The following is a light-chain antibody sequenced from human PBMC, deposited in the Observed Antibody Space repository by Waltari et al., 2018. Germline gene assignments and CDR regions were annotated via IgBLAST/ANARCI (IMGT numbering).Light chain of an antibody. CDR2: KTS. CDR1: QNINTN. J-gene: IGKJ4*01. V-gene: IGKV1-5*03. Sequence: DIQMTQSPSTLSASVGDRVIITCRASQNINTNLAWYQQKPGGATKVLIHKTSKLEGGVPSRFSGSRSGTEFTLTISSLQPDDFATYYCQQYNSYPVIFGGGTTVEIK. CDR3: QQYNSYPVI.